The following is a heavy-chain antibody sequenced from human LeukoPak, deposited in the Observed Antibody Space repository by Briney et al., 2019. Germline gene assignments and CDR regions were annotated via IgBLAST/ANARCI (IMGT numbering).Heavy chain of an antibody. Sequence: GGSLRLSCVASGFTFSSYAMSWVRQAPGKGLEWVSAISGTGGYIYYADSVKGRFTISRDNSKNTLYLQMNSLRAEDTAVYYCARGGTVHYNWFDPWGQGTLVTVSS. CDR3: ARGGTVHYNWFDP. J-gene: IGHJ5*02. CDR1: GFTFSSYA. CDR2: ISGTGGYI. V-gene: IGHV3-23*01. D-gene: IGHD4-11*01.